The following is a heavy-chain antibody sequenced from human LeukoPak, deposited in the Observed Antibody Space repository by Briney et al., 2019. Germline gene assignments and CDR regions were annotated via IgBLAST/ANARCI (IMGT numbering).Heavy chain of an antibody. J-gene: IGHJ4*02. Sequence: GGSLRLSCAASGFTFSNYWMSWVRQAPGKGLEWVANIKHDGSEKYYADSVKGRFTISRDNAKNSLYLQMKSLRAEDTAVYYCASGTYYWGQGTLVTVSS. CDR2: IKHDGSEK. V-gene: IGHV3-7*05. D-gene: IGHD1-26*01. CDR3: ASGTYY. CDR1: GFTFSNYW.